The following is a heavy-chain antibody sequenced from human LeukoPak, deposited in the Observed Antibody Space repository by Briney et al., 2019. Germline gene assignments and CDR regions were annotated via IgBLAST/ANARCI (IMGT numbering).Heavy chain of an antibody. CDR3: ARDEGYFHY. CDR2: IYYSGST. Sequence: SETLSLTCAVSGGSISSGGYSWSWIRQPPGKGLEWIGYIYYSGSTNYNPSLKSRVTISVDTSKNQFSLKLSSVTAADTAVYYCARDEGYFHYWGQGTLVTVSS. J-gene: IGHJ4*02. CDR1: GGSISSGGYS. D-gene: IGHD3-22*01. V-gene: IGHV4-61*08.